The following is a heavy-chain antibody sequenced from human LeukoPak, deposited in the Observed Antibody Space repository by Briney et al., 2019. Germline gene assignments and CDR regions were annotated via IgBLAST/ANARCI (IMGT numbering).Heavy chain of an antibody. CDR1: GYTFTGYY. V-gene: IGHV1-46*01. CDR2: INPSGGST. CDR3: AREGYDFWSGYYPYYYYYYMDV. Sequence: ASVKVSCKASGYTFTGYYMHWVRQAPGQGLEWMGIINPSGGSTSYAQKFQGRVTMTRDMSTSTVYMELSSLRSEDTAVYYCAREGYDFWSGYYPYYYYYYMDVWGKGTTVTVSS. D-gene: IGHD3-3*01. J-gene: IGHJ6*03.